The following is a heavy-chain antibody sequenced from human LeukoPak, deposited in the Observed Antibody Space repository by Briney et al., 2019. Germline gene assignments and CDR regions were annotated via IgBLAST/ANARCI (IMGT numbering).Heavy chain of an antibody. D-gene: IGHD1-14*01. Sequence: SETLSLTCTVSGGSISSSSYYWGWIRQPPGKGLEWIGYIYYSGSTNYNPSLKSRATISVDTSKNQFSLKLSSVTAADTAVYYCAKGGPEASAGLSWFDPWGQGTLVTVSS. V-gene: IGHV4-61*05. CDR1: GGSISSSSYY. CDR2: IYYSGST. J-gene: IGHJ5*02. CDR3: AKGGPEASAGLSWFDP.